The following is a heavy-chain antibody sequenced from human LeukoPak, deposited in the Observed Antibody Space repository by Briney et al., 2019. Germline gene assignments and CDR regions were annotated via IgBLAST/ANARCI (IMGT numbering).Heavy chain of an antibody. Sequence: GGSLRLSCAASGFTFSSYDMHWVRQATGKGLEWVSAIGTAGDTYYPGSVKGRFTISRENAKNSLYLQMNSLRAGDTAVYYCAGAPPYYGSGSYPDYWGQGTLVTVSS. CDR2: IGTAGDT. CDR1: GFTFSSYD. D-gene: IGHD3-10*01. J-gene: IGHJ4*02. V-gene: IGHV3-13*01. CDR3: AGAPPYYGSGSYPDY.